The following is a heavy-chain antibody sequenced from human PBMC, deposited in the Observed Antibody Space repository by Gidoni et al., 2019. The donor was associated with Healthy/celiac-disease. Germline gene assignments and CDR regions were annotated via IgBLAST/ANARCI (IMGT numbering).Heavy chain of an antibody. CDR3: ASAPPYTIFGVVSLY. Sequence: QVQLVESGGGLVKPGGSLRLSCSASGFTFSDYYMSWLRQAPGKGLEWLSYISSSGRTIYYADSVKGRCTIARDNAKNSLYLQMNSLRAEYTAVYYCASAPPYTIFGVVSLYWGQGTLVTVSS. CDR1: GFTFSDYY. J-gene: IGHJ4*02. CDR2: ISSSGRTI. D-gene: IGHD3-3*01. V-gene: IGHV3-11*01.